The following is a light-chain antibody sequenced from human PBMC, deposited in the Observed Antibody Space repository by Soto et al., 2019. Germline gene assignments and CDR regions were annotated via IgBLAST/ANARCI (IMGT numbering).Light chain of an antibody. CDR2: SNN. J-gene: IGLJ2*01. V-gene: IGLV1-44*01. CDR3: AAWDASLNGVV. Sequence: QSVLTQPPSASGTPGQRVTISCSGSSSNIGSNTVNWYQQIPGTAPKLLIYSNNQRPSGVPDRFSGSKSGTSASLAISGLQSEDEADYYCAAWDASLNGVVFGGGTQLTVL. CDR1: SSNIGSNT.